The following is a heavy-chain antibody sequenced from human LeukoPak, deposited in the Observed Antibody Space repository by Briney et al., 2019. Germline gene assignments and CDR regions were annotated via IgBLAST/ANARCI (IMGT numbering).Heavy chain of an antibody. CDR1: GYTFTSYG. V-gene: IGHV1-18*01. CDR2: ISAYNGNT. D-gene: IGHD3-10*01. J-gene: IGHJ6*02. Sequence: ASVKVSCKASGYTFTSYGISWVRPAPGQGLEWMGWISAYNGNTNYAQKLQGRVTMTTDTSTSTAYMELRSLRSDDTAVYYCARSRYVRGVIPYYYYGMDVWGQGTTVTVSS. CDR3: ARSRYVRGVIPYYYYGMDV.